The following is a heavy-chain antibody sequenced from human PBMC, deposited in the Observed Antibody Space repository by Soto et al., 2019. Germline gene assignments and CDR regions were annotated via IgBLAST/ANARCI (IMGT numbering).Heavy chain of an antibody. CDR3: TVTTGY. D-gene: IGHD4-17*01. V-gene: IGHV3-9*01. CDR2: ISWNSGSI. J-gene: IGHJ4*02. CDR1: GFTFDDYA. Sequence: ESGGGLVQPGRSLRLSCAASGFTFDDYAMHWVRQAPGKGLEWVSGISWNSGSIGYADSVKGRFTISRDNAKNSLYLQMNSLRAEDTALYYCTVTTGYWGQGTLVTVSS.